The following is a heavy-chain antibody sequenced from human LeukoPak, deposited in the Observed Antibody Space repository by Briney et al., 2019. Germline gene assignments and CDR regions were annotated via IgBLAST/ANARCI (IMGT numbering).Heavy chain of an antibody. V-gene: IGHV3-48*02. J-gene: IGHJ3*02. Sequence: GGSLRLSCAASGFRFSGYSMNWVRQAPGKGLEWVSNIRTDSEGGTYYADSVKGRFTISRDNARNSLYLEMNSLRDDDTAIYHCVRDWSRAFDIWGQGTVVTVSS. CDR1: GFRFSGYS. CDR3: VRDWSRAFDI. CDR2: IRTDSEGGT.